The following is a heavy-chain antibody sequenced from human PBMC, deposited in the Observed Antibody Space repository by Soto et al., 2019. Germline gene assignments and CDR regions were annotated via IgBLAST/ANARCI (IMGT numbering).Heavy chain of an antibody. CDR3: AKDGSRRSYYGSGSYYNDY. Sequence: PGGSLRLSCAASGFTFSSYAMSWVRQAPGKGLEWVSAISGSGGSTYYADSVKGRFTISRDNSKNTLYLQMNSLRAEDTAVYYCAKDGSRRSYYGSGSYYNDYWGQGTLVTVSS. CDR2: ISGSGGST. J-gene: IGHJ4*02. V-gene: IGHV3-23*01. D-gene: IGHD3-10*01. CDR1: GFTFSSYA.